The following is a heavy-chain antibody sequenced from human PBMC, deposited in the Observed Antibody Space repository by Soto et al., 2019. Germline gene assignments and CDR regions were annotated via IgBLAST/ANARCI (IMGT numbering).Heavy chain of an antibody. J-gene: IGHJ4*02. V-gene: IGHV1-2*02. CDR2: INANNGDT. CDR3: AGELPFFDY. Sequence: ASVKVSCKASGYTFTGYYMHWVRQAPGQRLEWMGWINANNGDTKYSQKFQGRVTITRDTSMSTAYMELSSLRSEDTAVYYCAGELPFFDYWGQGTLVTVSS. CDR1: GYTFTGYY.